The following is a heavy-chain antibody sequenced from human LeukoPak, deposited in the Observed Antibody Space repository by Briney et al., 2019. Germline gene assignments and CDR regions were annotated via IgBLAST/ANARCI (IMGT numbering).Heavy chain of an antibody. D-gene: IGHD3-10*01. V-gene: IGHV3-66*01. J-gene: IGHJ3*02. CDR1: GFTVSSNY. Sequence: GGSLRLSCAASGFTVSSNYMSWVRQAPGKGLEWVLVLYSGGNTYYADSVQGRFTISRDNSRNTLYLQMNSLRVEDTAVYYCATEGFRGVLFHIWGQGTVVTVSS. CDR3: ATEGFRGVLFHI. CDR2: LYSGGNT.